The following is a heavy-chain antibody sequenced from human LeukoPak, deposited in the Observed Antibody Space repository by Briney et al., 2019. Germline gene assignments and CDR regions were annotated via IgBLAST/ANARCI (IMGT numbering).Heavy chain of an antibody. CDR2: INHSGST. CDR3: ARGRFFSQLLYKHTRYYFDY. D-gene: IGHD2-2*02. V-gene: IGHV4-34*01. CDR1: GGSFSGYY. Sequence: SETLSLTCAVHGGSFSGYYWSWIRQPPGKGLEWIGEINHSGSTNYNPSLKSRVTISVDTSKNQFSLKLSSVTAADTAVYYCARGRFFSQLLYKHTRYYFDYWGQGTLVTVSS. J-gene: IGHJ4*02.